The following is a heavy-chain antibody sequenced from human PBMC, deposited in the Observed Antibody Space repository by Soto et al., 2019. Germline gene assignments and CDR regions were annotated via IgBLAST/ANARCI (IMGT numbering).Heavy chain of an antibody. CDR1: GYTFTSYG. J-gene: IGHJ5*02. Sequence: GASVKVSCKASGYTFTSYGISWVRQAPGQGLEWMGWISAYNGNTNYAQKLQGRVTMTTDTSTSTAYKELRSLRSDDTAVYYCASEPRHRSALDPWGQGTLVTVSS. D-gene: IGHD1-26*01. V-gene: IGHV1-18*04. CDR3: ASEPRHRSALDP. CDR2: ISAYNGNT.